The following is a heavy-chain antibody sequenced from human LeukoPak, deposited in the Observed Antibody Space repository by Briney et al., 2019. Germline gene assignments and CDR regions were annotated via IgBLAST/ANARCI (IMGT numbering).Heavy chain of an antibody. D-gene: IGHD3-22*01. CDR2: IKQDGSEK. Sequence: GGSLRLSCAASGFTFSSYWMSWVRQAPGKGLEWVANIKQDGSEKYYVDSVKGRFTISRDNAKNSLYLQMNSLRAEDTAVYYCARWREYYYDPPDYWGQGTLVTVSS. J-gene: IGHJ4*02. V-gene: IGHV3-7*01. CDR1: GFTFSSYW. CDR3: ARWREYYYDPPDY.